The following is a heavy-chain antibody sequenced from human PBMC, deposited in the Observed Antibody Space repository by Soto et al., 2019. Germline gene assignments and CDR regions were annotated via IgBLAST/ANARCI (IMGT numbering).Heavy chain of an antibody. D-gene: IGHD4-17*01. V-gene: IGHV6-1*01. Sequence: SQTLSLTCAISGDSVSSNSAAWNWIRQSPSRGLKWLGRTYYRSKWYNDYAVSVKSRITINPDTSKNQFSLQLNSVTPEDSAVYYCASSGYDYGDALVDWGQGTLVTVSS. CDR1: GDSVSSNSAA. J-gene: IGHJ4*02. CDR3: ASSGYDYGDALVD. CDR2: TYYRSKWYN.